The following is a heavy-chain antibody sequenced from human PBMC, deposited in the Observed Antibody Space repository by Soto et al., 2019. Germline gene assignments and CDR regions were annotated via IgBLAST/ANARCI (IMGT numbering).Heavy chain of an antibody. CDR1: GFSLGTGGVG. Sequence: QITLKESGPTLVKPTQTLTLTCTFSGFSLGTGGVGVGWIRQPPGEDLEWLALIYWDDDKRYSPSLKSRLTITKDTSKNQVVLTMTNMGPVDTATYYCVHSRGYDSSAYYYEDAFDIWGQGTMVTVSS. CDR2: IYWDDDK. V-gene: IGHV2-5*02. CDR3: VHSRGYDSSAYYYEDAFDI. J-gene: IGHJ3*02. D-gene: IGHD3-22*01.